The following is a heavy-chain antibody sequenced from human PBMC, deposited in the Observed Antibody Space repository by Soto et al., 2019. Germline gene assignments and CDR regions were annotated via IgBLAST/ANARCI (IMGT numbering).Heavy chain of an antibody. Sequence: PSETLSLTCAVYGGSFSGYYWSWIRQPPWKGLEWIGEINHSGSTNYNPSLKSRVTISVDTSKNQFSLKLSSVTAADTAVYYCARLRLWFGELVDYWGQGTLVTVSS. CDR2: INHSGST. CDR1: GGSFSGYY. J-gene: IGHJ4*02. V-gene: IGHV4-34*01. D-gene: IGHD3-10*01. CDR3: ARLRLWFGELVDY.